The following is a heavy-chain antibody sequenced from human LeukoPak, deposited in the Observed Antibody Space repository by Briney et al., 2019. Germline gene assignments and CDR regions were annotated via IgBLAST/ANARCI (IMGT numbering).Heavy chain of an antibody. Sequence: ASVKVSCKASGGTFSSYAISWVRQAPGQGLEWMGGIIPIFGTANYAQKFQGRVTITSDESTSTAYMELSSLRSEDTAVYYCASSCSVAAAISGWYFDLWGRGTLVTVSS. V-gene: IGHV1-69*01. CDR1: GGTFSSYA. CDR3: ASSCSVAAAISGWYFDL. D-gene: IGHD6-13*01. J-gene: IGHJ2*01. CDR2: IIPIFGTA.